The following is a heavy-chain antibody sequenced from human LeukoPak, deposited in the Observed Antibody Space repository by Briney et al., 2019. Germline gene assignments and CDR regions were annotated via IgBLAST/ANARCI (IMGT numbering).Heavy chain of an antibody. CDR3: ARHRVGHCTSVTCPTFEY. Sequence: PSETLSLTCTVTSASISGTYYFWGWIRQSPGKGLEWIGSIYNSGTTYYNPSLKSRVTISVDTSKNQFSLKLTSVTAADTAVYYCARHRVGHCTSVTCPTFEYWGQGTLVTVSS. CDR1: SASISGTYYF. V-gene: IGHV4-39*01. CDR2: IYNSGTT. J-gene: IGHJ4*02. D-gene: IGHD2-8*02.